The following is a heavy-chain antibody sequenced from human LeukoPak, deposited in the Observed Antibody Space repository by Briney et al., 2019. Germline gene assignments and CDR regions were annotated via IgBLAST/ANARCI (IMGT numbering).Heavy chain of an antibody. V-gene: IGHV1-2*02. CDR1: GYTFTGSY. Sequence: ASVKVSCKASGYTFTGSYLHWVRQAPGQGLEWMGWINPNTGGTKYAQKFQGRVTMTRDTSITTAYMELSRLRSDDTAVYYCARVRIAGTYDPLGYWGQGTLVTVSS. CDR2: INPNTGGT. D-gene: IGHD3-16*01. CDR3: ARVRIAGTYDPLGY. J-gene: IGHJ4*02.